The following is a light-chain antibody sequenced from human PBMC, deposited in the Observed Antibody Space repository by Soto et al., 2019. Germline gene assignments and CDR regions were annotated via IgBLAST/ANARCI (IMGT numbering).Light chain of an antibody. V-gene: IGKV3-15*01. CDR1: QNVYNN. J-gene: IGKJ4*01. Sequence: EIVMTQSPATLSVSPGEGATLSCKASQNVYNNLAWYQQRPGQPPRLLIYDASTRATGISARFSGSGYGTEFTLTISSLQSEDFATYYCLQESNYPLTFGGGTKVEIK. CDR3: LQESNYPLT. CDR2: DAS.